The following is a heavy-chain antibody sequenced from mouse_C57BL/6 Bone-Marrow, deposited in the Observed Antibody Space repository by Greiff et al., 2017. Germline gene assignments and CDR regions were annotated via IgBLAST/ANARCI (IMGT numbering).Heavy chain of an antibody. V-gene: IGHV1-43*01. J-gene: IGHJ4*01. D-gene: IGHD1-1*01. CDR3: ASPHYDGSSYGGAMDY. CDR2: INPSTGGT. CDR1: GYSFTGYY. Sequence: VQLQQSGPELVKPGASVKISCKASGYSFTGYYMHWVKQSSEKSLEWIGEINPSTGGTSYNQKFKGKATLTVDKSSSTAYMQLKSLTSEDSAVYYCASPHYDGSSYGGAMDYWGQGTSVTVSS.